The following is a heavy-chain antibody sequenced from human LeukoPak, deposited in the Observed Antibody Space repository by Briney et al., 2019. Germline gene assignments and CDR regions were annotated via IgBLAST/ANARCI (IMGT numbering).Heavy chain of an antibody. Sequence: ASVKVSCKVSGYTLTELSMHWVRQAPGKGLEWMGGFDPEDGETIYAQKFQGRVTMTEDTSTDTAYMELSSLRSEDTAVYYCATPQGATIRKYYYYYGMDVWGQGTTVTVSS. CDR2: FDPEDGET. J-gene: IGHJ6*02. D-gene: IGHD5-12*01. CDR1: GYTLTELS. CDR3: ATPQGATIRKYYYYYGMDV. V-gene: IGHV1-24*01.